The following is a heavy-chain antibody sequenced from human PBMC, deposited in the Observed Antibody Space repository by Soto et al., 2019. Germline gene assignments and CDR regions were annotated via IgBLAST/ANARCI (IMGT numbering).Heavy chain of an antibody. Sequence: SETLSLTCTVSGGSISSYYWSWSRKPPGKGLEWIGYIYYCGSTNYNPSLNSRVTITVDTSKNQFSLKLSSVTAADTAVYYCARVPPRGYSGYDYCYYYYIDVWGKGTTVTVSS. CDR3: ARVPPRGYSGYDYCYYYYIDV. V-gene: IGHV4-59*01. D-gene: IGHD5-12*01. J-gene: IGHJ6*03. CDR1: GGSISSYY. CDR2: IYYCGST.